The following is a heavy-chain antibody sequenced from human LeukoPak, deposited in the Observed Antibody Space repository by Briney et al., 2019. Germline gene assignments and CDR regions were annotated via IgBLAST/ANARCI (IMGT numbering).Heavy chain of an antibody. J-gene: IGHJ4*02. CDR3: ARASTHDYYDSSGYYFDY. Sequence: ASVKVSCKASGGTFSSYAISWVRQAPGQGLEWMGGIIPIFGTANYAQKFQGRVTITADESTSTAYMELSSLRSEDTAVYYCARASTHDYYDSSGYYFDYWGQGTLVTVSS. V-gene: IGHV1-69*13. CDR1: GGTFSSYA. CDR2: IIPIFGTA. D-gene: IGHD3-22*01.